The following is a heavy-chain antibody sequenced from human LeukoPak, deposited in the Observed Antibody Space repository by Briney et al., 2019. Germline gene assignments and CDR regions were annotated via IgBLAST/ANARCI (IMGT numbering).Heavy chain of an antibody. CDR1: GGSVSSSGYY. J-gene: IGHJ4*02. Sequence: SETLSLTCTVSGGSVSSSGYYWGWIRQPPGKGLEWIGEINHSGSTNYNPSPKSRVTISVDTSKNQFSLKLSSVTAADTAVYYCARAGDSSGYYYVFDYWGQGTLVTVSS. D-gene: IGHD3-22*01. CDR3: ARAGDSSGYYYVFDY. V-gene: IGHV4-39*07. CDR2: INHSGST.